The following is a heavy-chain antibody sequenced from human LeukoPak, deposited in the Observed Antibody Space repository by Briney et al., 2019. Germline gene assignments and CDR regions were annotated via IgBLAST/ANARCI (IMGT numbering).Heavy chain of an antibody. Sequence: SETLSLTCTVSGGSISSYYWSWIRQPPGKGLEWIGYIYYSGSTNYNPSLKSRVTISVDTSKNQFSLKLSSVTAADTAVYYCARGTLDYYDSSGYAFDIWGQGTMVTVSS. CDR3: ARGTLDYYDSSGYAFDI. CDR2: IYYSGST. D-gene: IGHD3-22*01. J-gene: IGHJ3*02. V-gene: IGHV4-59*01. CDR1: GGSISSYY.